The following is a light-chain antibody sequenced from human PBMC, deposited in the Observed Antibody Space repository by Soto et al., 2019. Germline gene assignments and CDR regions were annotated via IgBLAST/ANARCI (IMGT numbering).Light chain of an antibody. CDR1: QSLLQSNGYNY. Sequence: ETVMTQSPLSLAVTPGEPASISCRSSQSLLQSNGYNYLNWYLQKPGQSPQLLIYLASTRASGVHDRFSGSGSGTDFTMKISRVEAEDVGVYSWMRAVQIPAFAEGTKVEIK. CDR3: MRAVQIPA. CDR2: LAS. V-gene: IGKV2-28*01. J-gene: IGKJ1*01.